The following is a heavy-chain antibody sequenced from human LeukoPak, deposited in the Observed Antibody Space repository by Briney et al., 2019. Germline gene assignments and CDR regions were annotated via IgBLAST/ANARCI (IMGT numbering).Heavy chain of an antibody. CDR3: ARGLLGIDY. Sequence: GGSLRLSCAASGFASSMYWMHWVRQAPGKGLVWVSRIDTDVRKTDYADSVKGRFTISRDNAKNTLYLQMDSLGVEDTAVYYCARGLLGIDYWGQGTLVTVSS. V-gene: IGHV3-74*01. D-gene: IGHD2-8*02. CDR1: GFASSMYW. J-gene: IGHJ4*02. CDR2: IDTDVRKT.